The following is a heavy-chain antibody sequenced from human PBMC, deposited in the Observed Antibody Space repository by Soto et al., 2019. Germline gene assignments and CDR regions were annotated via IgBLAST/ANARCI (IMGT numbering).Heavy chain of an antibody. CDR3: AREDRDRETGLVPAAIDGMDV. V-gene: IGHV1-46*01. CDR1: GYTFTNYF. CDR2: INPGGGST. D-gene: IGHD2-2*01. J-gene: IGHJ6*02. Sequence: ASVKVSCKASGYTFTNYFMHWVRQAPGQGLEWMGIINPGGGSTTYAQKFQGRVTMTRDTSTSTVYMELSSLRSDDTAVYYCAREDRDRETGLVPAAIDGMDVWGQGTTVTVSS.